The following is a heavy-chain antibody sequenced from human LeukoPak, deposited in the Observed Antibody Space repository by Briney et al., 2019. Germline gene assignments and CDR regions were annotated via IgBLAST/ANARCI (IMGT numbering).Heavy chain of an antibody. D-gene: IGHD5-18*01. Sequence: GTSVKVSCKASGYAFTGHYIHWVRQAPGQGLEWMGIINPSGGSTSYAQKFQGRVTMTRDTSTSTVYMELSSLRSEDTAVYYCAREIQLGYYYMDVWGKGTTVTVSS. CDR1: GYAFTGHY. CDR2: INPSGGST. CDR3: AREIQLGYYYMDV. V-gene: IGHV1-46*03. J-gene: IGHJ6*03.